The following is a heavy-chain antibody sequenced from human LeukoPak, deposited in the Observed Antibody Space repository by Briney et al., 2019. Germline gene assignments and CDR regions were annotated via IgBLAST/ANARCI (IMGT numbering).Heavy chain of an antibody. V-gene: IGHV4-59*01. CDR2: IYYSGST. CDR1: GGSISSYY. D-gene: IGHD2-2*01. Sequence: SETLSLTCTVSGGSISSYYWSWIRQPPGKGLEWIGYIYYSGSTNYNPSLKSRVTISVDTSKNQFSLKLSSVTAADTAVYYCARGDSCSSTGCYLASAGAFDIWGQGTMVTVSS. J-gene: IGHJ3*02. CDR3: ARGDSCSSTGCYLASAGAFDI.